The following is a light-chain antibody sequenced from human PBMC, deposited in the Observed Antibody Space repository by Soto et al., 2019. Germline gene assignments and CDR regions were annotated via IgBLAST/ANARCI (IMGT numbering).Light chain of an antibody. CDR1: QSVSSSC. Sequence: EIVLTQSPVTLSLSPGERATLSCRASQSVSSSCLAWYQQKPGQAPRLLIYGASSRATGIPDRFSGSGSGTDFTLTISRLEPEDFAVYYCQQYGSSPRTFGQGTKVEIK. V-gene: IGKV3-20*01. J-gene: IGKJ1*01. CDR2: GAS. CDR3: QQYGSSPRT.